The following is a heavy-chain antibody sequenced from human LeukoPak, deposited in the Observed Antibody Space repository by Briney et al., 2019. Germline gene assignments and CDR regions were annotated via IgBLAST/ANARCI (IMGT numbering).Heavy chain of an antibody. D-gene: IGHD3-22*01. Sequence: GGSLRLSCAASGFTFSSYAMHWVRQAPGKGLEWVAVISYDGSNKYYADSVKGRFTISRDNSKNTLYLQMNSLRAEDTAVYYCARDPYDSSGYWAYYGMDVWGQGTTVTVSS. CDR2: ISYDGSNK. CDR1: GFTFSSYA. J-gene: IGHJ6*02. V-gene: IGHV3-30-3*01. CDR3: ARDPYDSSGYWAYYGMDV.